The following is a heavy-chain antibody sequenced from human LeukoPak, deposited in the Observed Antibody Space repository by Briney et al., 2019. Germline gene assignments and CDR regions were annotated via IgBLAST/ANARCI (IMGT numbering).Heavy chain of an antibody. J-gene: IGHJ4*02. CDR3: ARETDFGSGSYYKYYFDY. V-gene: IGHV4-61*01. CDR2: VYYSGST. CDR1: GGSVTRDNYY. Sequence: SETLSLTCTVSGGSVTRDNYYWTWLRQAPGKGLEWIGYVYYSGSTNYNPSLKSRVTISLDTSKNQFSLKLRYVTAADTAVYYCARETDFGSGSYYKYYFDYWGQGTLVTVSS. D-gene: IGHD3-10*01.